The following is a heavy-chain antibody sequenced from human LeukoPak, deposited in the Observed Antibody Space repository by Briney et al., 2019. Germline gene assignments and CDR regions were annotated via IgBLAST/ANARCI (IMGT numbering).Heavy chain of an antibody. Sequence: SETLSLTCTVSGDSISSSNYFWGWIRQPPGKGLEWIGSMFYYGSTYYNASLKSRVTISLDTSKKQFSLKLRSVTAADTAVYYCARRNYDFWSGYFDAFDIWGQGTMVTVSS. D-gene: IGHD3-3*01. CDR2: MFYYGST. V-gene: IGHV4-39*01. CDR3: ARRNYDFWSGYFDAFDI. J-gene: IGHJ3*02. CDR1: GDSISSSNYF.